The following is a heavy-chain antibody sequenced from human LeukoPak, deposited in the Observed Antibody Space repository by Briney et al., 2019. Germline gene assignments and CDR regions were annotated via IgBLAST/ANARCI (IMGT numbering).Heavy chain of an antibody. CDR3: ARELGSTGSSVY. CDR2: IIPILGIA. Sequence: ASVKVSCKASGGTFSSYAISWVRQAPGQGLEWMGRIIPILGIANYAQNFQGRVTITTDESASTAYMELNSLRPEDTAVYYCARELGSTGSSVYWGQGTLVTVSS. CDR1: GGTFSSYA. V-gene: IGHV1-69*04. J-gene: IGHJ4*02. D-gene: IGHD1-1*01.